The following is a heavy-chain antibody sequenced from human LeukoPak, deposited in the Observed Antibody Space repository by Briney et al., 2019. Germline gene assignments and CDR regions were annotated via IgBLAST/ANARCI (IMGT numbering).Heavy chain of an antibody. V-gene: IGHV1-69*05. CDR2: IIPILGTA. D-gene: IGHD3-10*01. CDR1: GGTLSSYA. CDR3: ARVYYGSGRPTDY. Sequence: SVKVSCKASGGTLSSYAISWVRQAPGQGLEWMGRIIPILGTANYAKKFQGRVTITTDESTSTAYMELSSLRSEDTAVYYCARVYYGSGRPTDYWGQGTLVTVSS. J-gene: IGHJ4*02.